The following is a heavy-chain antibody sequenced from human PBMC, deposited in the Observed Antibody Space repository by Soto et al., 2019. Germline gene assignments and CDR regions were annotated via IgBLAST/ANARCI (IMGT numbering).Heavy chain of an antibody. V-gene: IGHV1-18*01. CDR1: GLTFSSYG. D-gene: IGHD2-2*01. J-gene: IGHJ4*02. CDR3: ARVGYCSSTSCYPFDY. CDR2: ISAYNGNT. Sequence: PGGSLRLSCAASGLTFSSYGISWVRQAPGQGLEWMGWISAYNGNTNYAQKLQGRVTMTTDTSTSTAYMELRSLRSDDTAVYYCARVGYCSSTSCYPFDYWGQGTLVTVSS.